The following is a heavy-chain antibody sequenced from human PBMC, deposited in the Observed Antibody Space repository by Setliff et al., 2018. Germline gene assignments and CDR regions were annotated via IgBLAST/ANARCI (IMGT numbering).Heavy chain of an antibody. Sequence: ASVKVSCKASGYIFNTFGISWVRRAPGQGLEWIGWISPYNGDTKYAEKLQDRVTMTTDTSTSTAYMELRSLRSDDTAVYYCARAGYYDSSGYFYLNDAFDIWGQGTMVTVSS. CDR3: ARAGYYDSSGYFYLNDAFDI. V-gene: IGHV1-18*01. D-gene: IGHD3-22*01. CDR2: ISPYNGDT. J-gene: IGHJ3*02. CDR1: GYIFNTFG.